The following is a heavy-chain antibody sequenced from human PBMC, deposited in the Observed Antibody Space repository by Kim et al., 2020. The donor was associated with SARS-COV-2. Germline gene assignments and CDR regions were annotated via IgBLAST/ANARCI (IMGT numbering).Heavy chain of an antibody. CDR3: ARTGGTVTTSYYFDY. Sequence: SVKVSCKASGGTFSSYAISWVRQAPGQGLEWMGGIIPIFGTANYAQKFQGRVTITADESTSTAYMELSSLRSEDMAVYYCARTGGTVTTSYYFDYWGQGTLVTVSS. V-gene: IGHV1-69*13. CDR1: GGTFSSYA. CDR2: IIPIFGTA. D-gene: IGHD4-17*01. J-gene: IGHJ4*02.